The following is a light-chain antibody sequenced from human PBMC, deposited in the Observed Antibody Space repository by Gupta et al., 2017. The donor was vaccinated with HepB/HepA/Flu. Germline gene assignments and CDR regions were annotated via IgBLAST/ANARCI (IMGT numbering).Light chain of an antibody. Sequence: TLNSGYSTHKVDWYQQRPGKGPQFLMRVGTGEIVGSKGDGIPDRFSVLGSGVNRYLTIKNIQEEDEGDYHCGTDHGSGTNFVWVFGGGTKVTVL. V-gene: IGLV9-49*03. CDR1: SGYSTHK. CDR3: GTDHGSGTNFVWV. CDR2: VGTGEIVG. J-gene: IGLJ3*02.